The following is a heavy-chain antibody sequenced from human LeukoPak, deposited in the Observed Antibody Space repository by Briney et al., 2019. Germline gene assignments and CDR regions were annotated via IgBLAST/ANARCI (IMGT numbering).Heavy chain of an antibody. CDR3: ARVYWFSPVKILYYYYYMDV. Sequence: ASVKVSCKASVYTFTSYVINWVRQATGQGLEWMGWKNPNSGNSGYAQKFQGRVTMTRNTSISTAYMELSSLRSEDAAVYYCARVYWFSPVKILYYYYYMDVWGKGTTVTVSS. CDR2: KNPNSGNS. D-gene: IGHD2-8*02. V-gene: IGHV1-8*01. CDR1: VYTFTSYV. J-gene: IGHJ6*03.